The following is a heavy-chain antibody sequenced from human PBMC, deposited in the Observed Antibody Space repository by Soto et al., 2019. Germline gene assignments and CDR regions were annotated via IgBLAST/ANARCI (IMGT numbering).Heavy chain of an antibody. D-gene: IGHD1-1*01. Sequence: QVQLVQSGAEVKKPGASVKVSCKASGYTFTSYDINWVRQATGQGLEWMGWMNPNSGNTVYAQKFQGRVTMTRNTSISTAYMEPSSLSAEATAVYYCARERNMYGMDVWGQGTTVTVSS. J-gene: IGHJ6*01. CDR2: MNPNSGNT. CDR3: ARERNMYGMDV. CDR1: GYTFTSYD. V-gene: IGHV1-8*01.